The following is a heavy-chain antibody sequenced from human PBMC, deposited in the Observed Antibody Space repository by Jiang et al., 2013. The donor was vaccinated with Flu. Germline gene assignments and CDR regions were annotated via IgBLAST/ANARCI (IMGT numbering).Heavy chain of an antibody. CDR1: GFAFGPYA. CDR3: SRVIGYCINGVCPLGVPYRMDV. V-gene: IGHV3-21*01. J-gene: IGHJ6*02. CDR2: ISSSGDYI. Sequence: VQLLESGGGLVKPGSSLRLSCVASGFAFGPYAMTWVRQAPGKGLEWVSSISSSGDYISYADSLRGRFTISRDNAKNSLYLQMNTLRADDTAVYHCSRVIGYCINGVCPLGVPYRMDVWGQGTTVTVSS. D-gene: IGHD2-8*01.